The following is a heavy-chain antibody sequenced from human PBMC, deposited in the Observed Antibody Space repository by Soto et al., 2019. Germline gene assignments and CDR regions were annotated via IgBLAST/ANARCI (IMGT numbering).Heavy chain of an antibody. D-gene: IGHD2-15*01. V-gene: IGHV4-61*01. CDR1: GGSVSSGSYY. CDR3: ARDIVVVVAATRDYYYGMDV. J-gene: IGHJ6*02. Sequence: QVQLQESGPGLVKPSETLSLTCTVSGGSVSSGSYYWSWIRQPPGKGLEWIGYIYYSGSTNYNPSLKSRVTISVDTSKNQFSLKLSSVTAADTAVYYCARDIVVVVAATRDYYYGMDVWGQGTTVTVSS. CDR2: IYYSGST.